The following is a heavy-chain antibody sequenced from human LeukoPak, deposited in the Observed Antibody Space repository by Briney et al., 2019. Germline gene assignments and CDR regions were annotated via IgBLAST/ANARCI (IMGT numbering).Heavy chain of an antibody. D-gene: IGHD1-26*01. Sequence: GGSLRLSCAASGFTVSSHYISWVRQAPGKGLEWVAVISYDGSNKYYADSVKGRFTISRDNSKNTLYLQMNSLRAEDAAVYYCARDKWELQRRGLDYWGQGTLVTVSS. CDR3: ARDKWELQRRGLDY. CDR1: GFTVSSHY. V-gene: IGHV3-30-3*01. CDR2: ISYDGSNK. J-gene: IGHJ4*02.